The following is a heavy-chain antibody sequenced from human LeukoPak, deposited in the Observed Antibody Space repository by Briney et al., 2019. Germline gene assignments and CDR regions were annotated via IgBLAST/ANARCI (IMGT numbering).Heavy chain of an antibody. CDR2: IYYSGST. D-gene: IGHD3-16*01. V-gene: IGHV4-39*07. CDR3: TRGAGWLIDY. Sequence: SETLSLTCTVSGGSISSSSYYWGWIRQPPGKGLEWIGSIYYSGSTYYNPSLKSRVTISIDTSKNQFSLKLNSVTAADTAVYYCTRGAGWLIDYWGQGILVTVSS. CDR1: GGSISSSSYY. J-gene: IGHJ4*02.